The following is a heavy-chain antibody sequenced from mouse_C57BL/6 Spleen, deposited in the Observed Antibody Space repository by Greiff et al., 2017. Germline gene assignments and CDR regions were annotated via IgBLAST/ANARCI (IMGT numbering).Heavy chain of an antibody. CDR3: ASCVYYGSYWYFDV. CDR2: IRNKANGYTT. Sequence: EVKLVESGGGLVQPGGSLSLSCAASGFTFTDYYMSWVRQPPGTALEWLGFIRNKANGYTTEYSASVKGRFTISRDNSQSILYLQMNDLRAEDSATDYCASCVYYGSYWYFDVWGTGTTVTVSS. CDR1: GFTFTDYY. V-gene: IGHV7-3*01. D-gene: IGHD2-1*01. J-gene: IGHJ1*03.